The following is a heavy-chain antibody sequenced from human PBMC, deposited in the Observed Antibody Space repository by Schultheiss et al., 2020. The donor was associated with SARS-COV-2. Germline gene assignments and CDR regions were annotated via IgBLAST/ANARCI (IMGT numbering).Heavy chain of an antibody. CDR2: INHSGST. D-gene: IGHD6-6*01. CDR3: ARGDRYSSSMSSLDY. CDR1: GGSFSGYY. J-gene: IGHJ4*02. Sequence: GSLRLSCAVYGGSFSGYYWSWIRQPPGKGLEWIGEINHSGSTNYNPSLKSRVTMSVDTSKNQFSLKLSSVTAADTAVYYCARGDRYSSSMSSLDYWGQGTLVTVSS. V-gene: IGHV4-34*01.